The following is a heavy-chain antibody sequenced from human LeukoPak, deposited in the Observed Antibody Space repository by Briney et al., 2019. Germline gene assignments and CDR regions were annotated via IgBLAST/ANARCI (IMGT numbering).Heavy chain of an antibody. V-gene: IGHV3-21*05. J-gene: IGHJ3*02. Sequence: PGGSLRLSCAASGFTFSSYSMNWVRQAPGKGLEWVSYISSSSSYIYDADSVKGRFTISRDNAKSSLYLQMNSLRAEDTAVYYCARDSSPYCSGGTCYPIRTEHDAFDIWGQGTMVTVSS. CDR3: ARDSSPYCSGGTCYPIRTEHDAFDI. CDR1: GFTFSSYS. D-gene: IGHD2-15*01. CDR2: ISSSSSYI.